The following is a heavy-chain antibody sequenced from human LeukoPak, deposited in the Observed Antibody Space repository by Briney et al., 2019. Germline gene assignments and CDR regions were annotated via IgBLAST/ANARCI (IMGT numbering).Heavy chain of an antibody. J-gene: IGHJ5*02. D-gene: IGHD3-22*01. V-gene: IGHV3-33*08. CDR2: IWYGGSNK. CDR1: GFTFSSYG. CDR3: ARTYYDSSLWFDP. Sequence: GGSLRLSCAASGFTFSSYGMHWVRQAPGKGLEWVAVIWYGGSNKYYADSVKGRFTISRDNSKNTLYLQMNSLRAEDTAVYYCARTYYDSSLWFDPWGQGTLVTVSS.